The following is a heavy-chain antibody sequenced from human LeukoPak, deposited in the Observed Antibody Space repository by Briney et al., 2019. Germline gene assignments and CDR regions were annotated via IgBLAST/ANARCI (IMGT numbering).Heavy chain of an antibody. D-gene: IGHD6-6*01. V-gene: IGHV1-2*02. CDR2: IHTNSGGT. Sequence: GGSVKVSCKASGYTFTGYYMHWVRQAPGQGLEWMGWIHTNSGGTNFAQSFQGRVTLTRDTSITTAYMDLRNLRSNDTAVYFCARTAYPSSSWFDPWGQGTLVTVSS. J-gene: IGHJ5*02. CDR3: ARTAYPSSSWFDP. CDR1: GYTFTGYY.